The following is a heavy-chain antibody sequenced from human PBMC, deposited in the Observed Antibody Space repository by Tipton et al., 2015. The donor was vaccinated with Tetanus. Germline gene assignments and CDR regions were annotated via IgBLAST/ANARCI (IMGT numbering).Heavy chain of an antibody. CDR3: ARGNGYSGYHHYFDY. CDR2: IYYSGST. Sequence: LRLSCTVSGGSISSSSYYWSRIRQPPGKGLEWIGYIYYSGSTNYNPSLKSRVTISVDTSTNQVSLKLTSVTAADTAVYYCARGNGYSGYHHYFDYWGQGILVTVSS. V-gene: IGHV4-61*01. J-gene: IGHJ4*02. CDR1: GGSISSSSYY. D-gene: IGHD5-12*01.